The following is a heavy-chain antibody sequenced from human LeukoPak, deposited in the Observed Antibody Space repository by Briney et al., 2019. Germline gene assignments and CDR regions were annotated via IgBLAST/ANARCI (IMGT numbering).Heavy chain of an antibody. V-gene: IGHV4-34*01. Sequence: SETLSLTCAVYGGSFSGYYWSWIRQPPGKGLEWIGEINHSGSTNYNPSLESRVTISVDTSKNQFSLKLSSVTAADTALYYCAGINSYYDSSGYYLYVWGKGTTVTISS. CDR3: AGINSYYDSSGYYLYV. CDR1: GGSFSGYY. D-gene: IGHD3-22*01. CDR2: INHSGST. J-gene: IGHJ6*03.